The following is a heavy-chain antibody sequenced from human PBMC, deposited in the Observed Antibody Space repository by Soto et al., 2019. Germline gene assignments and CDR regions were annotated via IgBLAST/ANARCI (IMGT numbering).Heavy chain of an antibody. CDR1: GRSISSVNYY. V-gene: IGHV4-30-4*01. Sequence: QVQLQESGPGLVKPSQTLSLTCTVSGRSISSVNYYWSWIRQPPGKGLAWIGYIYYSGSTYYNPSLRSRVTISGDTSKNQFSLKLSSVTAADTAVYYCARYGSGECNRGSCYSPFDYWGQGTLVTVSS. J-gene: IGHJ4*02. CDR2: IYYSGST. CDR3: ARYGSGECNRGSCYSPFDY. D-gene: IGHD2-15*01.